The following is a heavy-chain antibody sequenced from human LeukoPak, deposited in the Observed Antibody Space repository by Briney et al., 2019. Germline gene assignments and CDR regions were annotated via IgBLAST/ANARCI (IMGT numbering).Heavy chain of an antibody. CDR3: ATPLKTVSSGYGY. Sequence: NPGGSLRLSCAASGFTFSSYSMNWVRQAPGKGLEWVSSISSSSSYIYYADSVKGRFTISRDNAKNSLYLQMNSLRAEDTAVYYCATPLKTVSSGYGYWGQGTLATVSS. D-gene: IGHD6-19*01. CDR1: GFTFSSYS. J-gene: IGHJ4*02. V-gene: IGHV3-21*01. CDR2: ISSSSSYI.